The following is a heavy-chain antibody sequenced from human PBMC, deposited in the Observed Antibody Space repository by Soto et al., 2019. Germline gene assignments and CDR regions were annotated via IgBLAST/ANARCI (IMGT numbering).Heavy chain of an antibody. Sequence: PSETLSLTCAVYGGSFSGYYWSWIRQPPGKGLEWIGEINHSGSTNYNPSLKSRVTISVDTSKNQFSLKLSSVTAADTAVYYCARGRIFGVVIIPRRKYYFDYWGQGTLVTVSS. CDR1: GGSFSGYY. J-gene: IGHJ4*02. CDR3: ARGRIFGVVIIPRRKYYFDY. CDR2: INHSGST. V-gene: IGHV4-34*01. D-gene: IGHD3-3*01.